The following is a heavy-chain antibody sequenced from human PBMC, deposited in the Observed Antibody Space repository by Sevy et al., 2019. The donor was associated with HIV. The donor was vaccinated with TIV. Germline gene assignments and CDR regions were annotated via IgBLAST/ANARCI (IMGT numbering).Heavy chain of an antibody. CDR2: IYSGGST. D-gene: IGHD1-26*01. CDR3: ARSRPEGVGAALDAFDI. Sequence: GGSLRLSCAASGFTVSSNYMSWDRQAPGKGLEWVSVIYSGGSTYYVDSVKGRFTISRDNSKNTLYLQMNSLRAEDTAVYYCARSRPEGVGAALDAFDIWGQGTMVTVSS. J-gene: IGHJ3*02. CDR1: GFTVSSNY. V-gene: IGHV3-53*01.